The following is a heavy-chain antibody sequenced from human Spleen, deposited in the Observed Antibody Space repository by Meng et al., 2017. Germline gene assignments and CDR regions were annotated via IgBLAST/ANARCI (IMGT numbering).Heavy chain of an antibody. J-gene: IGHJ3*02. Sequence: GESLKISCAASGFTFSTYSMTWVRQAPGKGLEWVGRIKSKADGGTTDYAVAVSGRFTISRDDFENTVSLQMTSLKTEDTAVYYCTTVPLGYCTKAVCSPPLGIWGQGTMVTVSS. V-gene: IGHV3-15*01. CDR1: GFTFSTYS. CDR2: IKSKADGGTT. D-gene: IGHD2-8*01. CDR3: TTVPLGYCTKAVCSPPLGI.